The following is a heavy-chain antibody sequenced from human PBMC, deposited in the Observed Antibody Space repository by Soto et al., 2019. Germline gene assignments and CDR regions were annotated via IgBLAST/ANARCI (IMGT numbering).Heavy chain of an antibody. J-gene: IGHJ3*01. V-gene: IGHV3-23*01. CDR1: GLTFSNYA. D-gene: IGHD6-19*01. CDR2: ISGTGGSA. Sequence: GGSLRLSCAASGLTFSNYAMNWVRQAPGKGLEWVSVISGTGGSAYYADSVKGRFTISRDNSKNTLYLQMNSLRAEDTAIYYCVKEGGGWYSRGSFDFWGRGKMVTVSS. CDR3: VKEGGGWYSRGSFDF.